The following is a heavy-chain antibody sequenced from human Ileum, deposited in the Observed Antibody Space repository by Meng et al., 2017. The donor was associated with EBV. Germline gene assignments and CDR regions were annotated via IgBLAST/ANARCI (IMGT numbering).Heavy chain of an antibody. Sequence: EDWGAGMVQLPVALAHRGSFSGGSIGSDHWGWIRRPPGKGLELIGFIYYTGITNYNPSLGSRVTISFDPAKTQFSLNLISVTAADTAVYYCARGDDSNGYGDSWGQGTLVTVSS. CDR2: IYYTGIT. CDR3: ARGDDSNGYGDS. J-gene: IGHJ4*02. V-gene: IGHV4-59*01. D-gene: IGHD3-22*01. CDR1: GGSIGSDH.